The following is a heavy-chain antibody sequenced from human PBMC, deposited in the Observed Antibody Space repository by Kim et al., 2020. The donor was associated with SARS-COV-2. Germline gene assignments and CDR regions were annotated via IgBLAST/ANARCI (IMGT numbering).Heavy chain of an antibody. Sequence: SETLSLTCTVSGGSISSSSYYWGWIRQPPGKGLEWIGSIYYSGSTYYNPSLKSRVTISVDTSKNQFSLKLSSVTAADTAVYYCARQRIQLWPYYYYYGM. CDR3: ARQRIQLWPYYYYYGM. J-gene: IGHJ6*01. D-gene: IGHD5-18*01. CDR2: IYYSGST. CDR1: GGSISSSSYY. V-gene: IGHV4-39*01.